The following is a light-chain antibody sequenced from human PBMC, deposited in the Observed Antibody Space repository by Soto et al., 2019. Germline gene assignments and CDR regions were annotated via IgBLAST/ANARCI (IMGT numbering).Light chain of an antibody. Sequence: EMVMTQSPATLSVSPGERVTLSCRASESVHSNLAWYQQKPGQGPSLLIYYASTRVTRVPDRFSGSGAGKEFPLPISRQHYEDLEVYYCQHYSTWPPPFGPGTKVEIK. J-gene: IGKJ3*01. CDR3: QHYSTWPPP. V-gene: IGKV3-15*01. CDR1: ESVHSN. CDR2: YAS.